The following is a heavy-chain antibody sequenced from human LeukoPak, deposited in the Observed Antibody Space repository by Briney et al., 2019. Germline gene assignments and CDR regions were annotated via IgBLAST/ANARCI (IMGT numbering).Heavy chain of an antibody. CDR3: ERDLRAPGYCSSISCYNPDY. V-gene: IGHV1-2*02. D-gene: IGHD2-2*02. Sequence: ASVKVSCKASGYTFTGYYMHWVRQAPGQGLEWMGWINPNSGGTNYAQKFQGRVTMTRDTSISTAYMELSRLRSDDTAVYYCERDLRAPGYCSSISCYNPDYWGQGTLVTVSS. CDR2: INPNSGGT. J-gene: IGHJ4*02. CDR1: GYTFTGYY.